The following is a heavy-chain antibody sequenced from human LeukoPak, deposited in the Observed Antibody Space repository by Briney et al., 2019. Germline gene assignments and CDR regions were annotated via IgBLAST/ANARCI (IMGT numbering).Heavy chain of an antibody. CDR1: GGSISSGGYY. D-gene: IGHD3-9*01. CDR2: IYYSGST. V-gene: IGHV4-31*03. Sequence: PSQTLSLTCTVSGGSISSGGYYWSWIRQHPGKGLEWIGYIYYSGSTYYNPSLKSRVTISVDTSKNQFSLKLSSVTAADTAVYYCARADIFTGYPVHDAFDIWGQGTMVTVSS. CDR3: ARADIFTGYPVHDAFDI. J-gene: IGHJ3*02.